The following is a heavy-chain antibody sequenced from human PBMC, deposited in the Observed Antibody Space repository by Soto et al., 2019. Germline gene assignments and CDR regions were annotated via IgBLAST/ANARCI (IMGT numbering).Heavy chain of an antibody. CDR2: IYYSGST. CDR3: ARHLDSQYSSSLGFDY. CDR1: GGSISSYY. J-gene: IGHJ4*02. Sequence: SETLSLTCTVSGGSISSYYWSWIRQPPGKGLEWIGYIYYSGSTNYNPSLKSRVTISVDTSKNQFSLKLSSVTAADTAVYYCARHLDSQYSSSLGFDYWGQGTLVTVS. D-gene: IGHD6-6*01. V-gene: IGHV4-59*08.